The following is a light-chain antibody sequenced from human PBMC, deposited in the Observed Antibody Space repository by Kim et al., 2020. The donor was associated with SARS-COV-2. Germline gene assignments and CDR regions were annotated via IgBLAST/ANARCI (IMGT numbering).Light chain of an antibody. CDR1: QSVSSY. V-gene: IGKV3-11*01. J-gene: IGKJ4*01. Sequence: LSPGERATPSCRASQSVSSYLVWYQQKPGQAPRLLIYDASNRATGIPARFSGSGSGTDFTLTISSLEPEDCAVYYCHQRSNWSLTFGGGTKVDIK. CDR2: DAS. CDR3: HQRSNWSLT.